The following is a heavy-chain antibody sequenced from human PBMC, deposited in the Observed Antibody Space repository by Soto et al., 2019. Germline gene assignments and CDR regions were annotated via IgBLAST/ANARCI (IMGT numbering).Heavy chain of an antibody. J-gene: IGHJ6*03. Sequence: GGSLRLSCAASGFTFSNAWMSWVRQAPGKGLEWVGRIKSKTDGGTTDYAAPVKGRFTISRDDSKNTLYLQMNTLKTEDTAVYYCTTDYYGSGTTDHNMDVWGKGTTVTVSS. CDR2: IKSKTDGGTT. D-gene: IGHD3-10*01. CDR1: GFTFSNAW. V-gene: IGHV3-15*05. CDR3: TTDYYGSGTTDHNMDV.